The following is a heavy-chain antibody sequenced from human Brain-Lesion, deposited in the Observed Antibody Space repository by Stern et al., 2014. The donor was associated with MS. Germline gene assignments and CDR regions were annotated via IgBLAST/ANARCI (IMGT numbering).Heavy chain of an antibody. D-gene: IGHD2-15*01. V-gene: IGHV4-39*02. CDR2: IYYSGNT. CDR1: GGSVSSTSYA. CDR3: AGEEDIRYCSGGSCTGNWFDP. J-gene: IGHJ5*02. Sequence: QLQLQESGPGLVKPSETLSLTCTVAGGSVSSTSYAWAWIRQPPGKGLEWIGNIYYSGNTYYSPSLKSRPTISLDTSNNHFPMQLRSVTAADTAVYYCAGEEDIRYCSGGSCTGNWFDPWGQGTLVTVSS.